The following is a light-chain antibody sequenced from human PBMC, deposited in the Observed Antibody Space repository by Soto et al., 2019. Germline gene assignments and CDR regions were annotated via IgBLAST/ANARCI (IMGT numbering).Light chain of an antibody. Sequence: EILLPQSPGTLSLSAGGRATLSCRASQSVSGFLAWYQQKPGRAHRLLIYGASSRATGIPDRLSGSGSGTDFTLTISRPEPEDFAMYYCQQYGYLVTFGGGTKVDI. V-gene: IGKV3-20*01. CDR2: GAS. CDR3: QQYGYLVT. J-gene: IGKJ4*01. CDR1: QSVSGF.